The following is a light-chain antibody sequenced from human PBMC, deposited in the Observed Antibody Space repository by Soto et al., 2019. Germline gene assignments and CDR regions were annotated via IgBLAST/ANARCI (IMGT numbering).Light chain of an antibody. CDR2: TAS. Sequence: DIQMTQSPSSLSASVGDRVTITCRASQTISRYLNWYQQKPGNAPNLLISTASNLQSGVPSRFSGSGSGTDFTLTISSLQLEDFATYFCQQSYSTPLTFGGGTKVEIK. V-gene: IGKV1-39*01. CDR1: QTISRY. J-gene: IGKJ4*01. CDR3: QQSYSTPLT.